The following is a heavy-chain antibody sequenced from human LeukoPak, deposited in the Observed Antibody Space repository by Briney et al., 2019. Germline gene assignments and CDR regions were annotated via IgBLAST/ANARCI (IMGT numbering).Heavy chain of an antibody. Sequence: GGSLRLSCKASGFIFDTHTLTWDRQAPGKGLEWVASISGSGDSTNYGDSVKGRFTISRDNFKRTVHLEMSNLRADDTAMYYCVRRSAARGMDFWGLGTTVIVSS. CDR3: VRRSAARGMDF. D-gene: IGHD1-14*01. CDR2: ISGSGDST. V-gene: IGHV3-23*01. CDR1: GFIFDTHT. J-gene: IGHJ6*02.